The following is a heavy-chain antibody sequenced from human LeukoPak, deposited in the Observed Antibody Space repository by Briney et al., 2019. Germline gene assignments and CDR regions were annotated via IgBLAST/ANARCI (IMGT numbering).Heavy chain of an antibody. D-gene: IGHD1-14*01. CDR2: INPSGGST. CDR1: GYTFTSYY. CDR3: ARAIPEGFDY. J-gene: IGHJ4*02. Sequence: ASVKVSCKASGYTFTSYYMHWVRQAPGQGLEWMGIINPSGGSTSYAQKFQGRVAMTRDASTSTVYMELSSLRSEDTAVYYCARAIPEGFDYWGQGTLVTVSS. V-gene: IGHV1-46*01.